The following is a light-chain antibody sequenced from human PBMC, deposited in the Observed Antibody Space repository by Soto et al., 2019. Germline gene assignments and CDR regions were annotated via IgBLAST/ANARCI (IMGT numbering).Light chain of an antibody. CDR3: RSYTSSGTLV. CDR2: DVS. V-gene: IGLV2-14*01. J-gene: IGLJ1*01. CDR1: SSDVGDYNY. Sequence: QSVLTQPASVSGSPGQSITISCPGTSSDVGDYNYVSWYQQHPGKAPKVMIYDVSNRPSGVSNLFSGSTSGHTSSLTISELPAEDEADYYCRSYTSSGTLVFGSGNKVTVL.